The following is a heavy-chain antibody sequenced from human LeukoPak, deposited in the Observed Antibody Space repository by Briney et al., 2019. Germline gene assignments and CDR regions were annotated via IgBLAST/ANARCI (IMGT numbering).Heavy chain of an antibody. CDR1: GFTFSNYE. V-gene: IGHV3-48*03. Sequence: PGGSPRLSCAASGFTFSNYEMNWVRQAPGKGLEWVSYISSSGSTIYYADSVKGRFTISRDNAKNSLYLQMNSLRAEDTAVYYCARAMGGSGSYYPKPPNWFDPWGQGTLVTVSS. CDR2: ISSSGSTI. D-gene: IGHD3-10*01. CDR3: ARAMGGSGSYYPKPPNWFDP. J-gene: IGHJ5*02.